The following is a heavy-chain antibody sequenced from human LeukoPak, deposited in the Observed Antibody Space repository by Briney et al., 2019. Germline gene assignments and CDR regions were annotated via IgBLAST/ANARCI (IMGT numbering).Heavy chain of an antibody. J-gene: IGHJ5*02. CDR3: AGGDYLRGFDP. CDR2: ISGSGGST. V-gene: IGHV3-23*01. CDR1: GFTFSSYA. Sequence: GGSLRLSXAASGFTFSSYAMSWVRQAPGKGLEWVSAISGSGGSTYYADSVKGRFTISRDNSKNALYLQMNSLRAEDTAVYYCAGGDYLRGFDPWGQGTLVTVSS. D-gene: IGHD4-17*01.